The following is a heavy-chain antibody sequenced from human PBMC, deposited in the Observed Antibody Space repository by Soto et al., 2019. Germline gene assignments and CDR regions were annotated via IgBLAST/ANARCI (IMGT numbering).Heavy chain of an antibody. Sequence: SETLSLTCAVSGGSISSGGYSWSWIRQPPGKGLEWIGYIYHSGSTYYNPSLKSRVTISVDRSKNQFSLKLSSVTAADTAVYYCARNKRWMATSFDPWGQGTLVTVSS. D-gene: IGHD5-12*01. CDR1: GGSISSGGYS. J-gene: IGHJ5*02. CDR2: IYHSGST. V-gene: IGHV4-30-2*01. CDR3: ARNKRWMATSFDP.